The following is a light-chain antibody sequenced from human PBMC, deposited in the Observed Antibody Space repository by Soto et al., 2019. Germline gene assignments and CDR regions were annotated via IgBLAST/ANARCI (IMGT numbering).Light chain of an antibody. CDR3: QQSYSFPQT. Sequence: DIPMTQSPSTLSASVGDRVTITCRASQSISTYLNWYQHKPGKAPKLLIYAASSLQSGVPSRFSGSGSGTDFTLTISSLQPEDFATYYCQQSYSFPQTFGQGTKVDIK. CDR1: QSISTY. J-gene: IGKJ1*01. V-gene: IGKV1-39*01. CDR2: AAS.